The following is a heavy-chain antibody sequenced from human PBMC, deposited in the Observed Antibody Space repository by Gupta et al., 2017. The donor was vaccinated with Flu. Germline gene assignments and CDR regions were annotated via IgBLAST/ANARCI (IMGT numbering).Heavy chain of an antibody. D-gene: IGHD3-10*01. J-gene: IGHJ4*02. Sequence: NWFSQAPEKGLEWISFINSGGNKKEYTDSVKGRCTIARDNAKTSLFLQMNSLRPEDTGVYYCERSVPDLNFVGAFGEFWGQGTLVTVSS. CDR2: INSGGNKK. CDR3: ERSVPDLNFVGAFGEF. V-gene: IGHV3-48*03.